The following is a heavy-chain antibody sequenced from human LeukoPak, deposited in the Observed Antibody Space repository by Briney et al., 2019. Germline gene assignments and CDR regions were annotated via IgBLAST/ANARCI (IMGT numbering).Heavy chain of an antibody. V-gene: IGHV1-58*02. CDR3: AAVAAAGTDDAFDI. CDR1: GVSFTSSA. CDR2: IVVGSGNT. D-gene: IGHD6-13*01. J-gene: IGHJ3*02. Sequence: GASVKVSCKASGVSFTSSAMQWVRQARGKRLEWIGWIVVGSGNTNYAQKFQERVTITRDMSTSTAYMELSSLRSEDTAVYYCAAVAAAGTDDAFDIWGQGTMVTVSS.